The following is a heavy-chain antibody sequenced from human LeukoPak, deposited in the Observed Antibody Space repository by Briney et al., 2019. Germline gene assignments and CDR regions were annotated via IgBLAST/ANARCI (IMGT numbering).Heavy chain of an antibody. CDR3: AREGGYYYGSLQH. V-gene: IGHV6-1*01. J-gene: IGHJ1*01. CDR1: GDSVSSNSAA. CDR2: TYYRSKWYN. Sequence: PLQTLSLTCVISGDSVSSNSAACNWIRQSPSRGLEWLGRTYYRSKWYNDYAVSVKSRITINPDTSKNQFSLQVNSVTPEDTAVYYCAREGGYYYGSLQHWGQGTLVIVSS. D-gene: IGHD3-10*01.